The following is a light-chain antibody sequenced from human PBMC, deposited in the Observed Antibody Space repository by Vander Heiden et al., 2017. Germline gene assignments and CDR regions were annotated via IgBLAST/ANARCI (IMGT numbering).Light chain of an antibody. V-gene: IGLV1-47*02. J-gene: IGLJ3*02. Sequence: QSVLTQPASPSGPPGQRVTTSCSGSSYNIGSNYVYWYQQLPGTAPKRLIDSNNQRPSGVPDRFSGSKSGTSASLAISGLRSEDEAEDYGAEWDDSLSGPGFGGGTKLPVL. CDR3: AEWDDSLSGPG. CDR1: SYNIGSNY. CDR2: SNN.